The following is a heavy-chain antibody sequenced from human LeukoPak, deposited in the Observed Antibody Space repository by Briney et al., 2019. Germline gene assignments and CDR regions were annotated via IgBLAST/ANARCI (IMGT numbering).Heavy chain of an antibody. CDR3: ARHRGHYDSSGHYADY. Sequence: SETLSLTCTVSGDSMRSTNDYWGWIRQPPGKGLEWIGNVYYIGNTYYNPSLKSRVTISVDTSKNQFSLKLTSVTAADTAVYYCARHRGHYDSSGHYADYWGQGTLLTVSS. V-gene: IGHV4-39*01. CDR1: GDSMRSTNDY. CDR2: VYYIGNT. D-gene: IGHD3-22*01. J-gene: IGHJ4*02.